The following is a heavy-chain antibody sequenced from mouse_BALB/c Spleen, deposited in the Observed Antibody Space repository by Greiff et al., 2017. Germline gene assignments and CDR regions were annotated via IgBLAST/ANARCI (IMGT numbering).Heavy chain of an antibody. Sequence: EVQRVESGGGLVQPGGSRKLSCAASGFTFSSFGMHWVRQAPEKGLEWVAYISSGSSTIYYADTVKGRFTISRDNPKNTLFLQMTSLRSEDTAMYYCAREDGNYVGGQGTLVTVSA. J-gene: IGHJ3*01. D-gene: IGHD2-1*01. V-gene: IGHV5-17*02. CDR3: AREDGNYV. CDR2: ISSGSSTI. CDR1: GFTFSSFG.